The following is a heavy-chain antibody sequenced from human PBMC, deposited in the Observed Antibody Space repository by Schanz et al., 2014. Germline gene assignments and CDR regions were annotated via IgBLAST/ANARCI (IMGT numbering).Heavy chain of an antibody. Sequence: EVQLVESGGGLIQPGGSLRLSCAASGFGFSSYSMNWVRQAPGKGLEWVSVIGVDGTTTYYADSVKGRFTISRDNAENTLYLQMNTLRAEDTAVYYCARKMKLGVYGGKGHDSLDIWGQGTMVTVSS. J-gene: IGHJ3*02. CDR3: ARKMKLGVYGGKGHDSLDI. V-gene: IGHV3-23*04. D-gene: IGHD4-17*01. CDR1: GFGFSSYS. CDR2: IGVDGTTT.